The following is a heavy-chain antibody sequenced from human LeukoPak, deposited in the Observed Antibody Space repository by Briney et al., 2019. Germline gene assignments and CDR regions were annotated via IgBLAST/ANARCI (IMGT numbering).Heavy chain of an antibody. CDR1: GFTFGSSW. CDR3: AKVPRQHDNWFDP. CDR2: ISSSSTII. V-gene: IGHV3-48*01. Sequence: GGSLRLSCAASGFTFGSSWMIWVRQAPGKGLEWISYISSSSTIIHYVDSVKGRFTISRDDAKNSLYLQMNSLRAEDTAIYYCAKVPRQHDNWFDPWGQGTLVTVSS. D-gene: IGHD3-9*01. J-gene: IGHJ5*02.